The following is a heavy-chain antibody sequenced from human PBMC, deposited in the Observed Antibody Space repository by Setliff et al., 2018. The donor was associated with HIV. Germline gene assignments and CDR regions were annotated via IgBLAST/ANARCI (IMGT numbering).Heavy chain of an antibody. V-gene: IGHV4-4*07. D-gene: IGHD2-15*01. CDR3: ARDRIEVVVDGPHDVFDV. CDR2: IHTSGST. CDR1: GASVGHYD. Sequence: SEALSLTCTVSGASVGHYDWSWIRQPAGSGLEWMGPIHTSGSTDYNPSLTSRVTISVDTSKNQFFLKLTSLTAADTAVYYCARDRIEVVVDGPHDVFDVWGRGTTVTVSS. J-gene: IGHJ3*01.